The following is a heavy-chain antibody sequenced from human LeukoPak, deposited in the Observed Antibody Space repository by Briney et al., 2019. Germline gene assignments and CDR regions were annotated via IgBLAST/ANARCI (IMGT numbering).Heavy chain of an antibody. Sequence: PSETLSLTCAVSGGSISSGGYSWSWIRQPPGTGLEWIGYIYHSGSTYYNPSLKSRVTISVDRSKNQFSLKLSSVTAADTAVYYCARYNWNGGERWIDPWGQGTLVTVSS. CDR2: IYHSGST. D-gene: IGHD1-20*01. CDR1: GGSISSGGYS. CDR3: ARYNWNGGERWIDP. V-gene: IGHV4-30-2*01. J-gene: IGHJ5*02.